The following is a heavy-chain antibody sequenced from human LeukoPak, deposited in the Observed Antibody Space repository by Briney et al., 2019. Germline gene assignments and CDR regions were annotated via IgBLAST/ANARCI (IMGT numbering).Heavy chain of an antibody. CDR1: GFTFSSYA. V-gene: IGHV3-30-3*01. J-gene: IGHJ3*02. Sequence: GGSPRLSCAASGFTFSSYAMHWVRQAPGKGLEWVAVISYDGSNKYYADSVKGRFTISRDNSKNTLYLQMNSLRAEDTAVYYCAREGTVYNWRTDAFDIWGQGTMVTVSS. CDR2: ISYDGSNK. CDR3: AREGTVYNWRTDAFDI. D-gene: IGHD1-20*01.